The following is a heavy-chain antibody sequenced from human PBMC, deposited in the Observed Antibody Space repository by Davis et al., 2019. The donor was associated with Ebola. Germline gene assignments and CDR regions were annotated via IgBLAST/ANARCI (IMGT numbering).Heavy chain of an antibody. Sequence: GESLKISCTGSGYSFTSYWISWVRQMPGKGLEWMGRIDPSDSYTNYSPSFQGHVTISADKSSSTAYLQWSSLKATDTAMYYCAGAPYYYYGMDVWAQGTTVTVSS. CDR2: IDPSDSYT. CDR3: AGAPYYYYGMDV. CDR1: GYSFTSYW. J-gene: IGHJ6*02. V-gene: IGHV5-10-1*01.